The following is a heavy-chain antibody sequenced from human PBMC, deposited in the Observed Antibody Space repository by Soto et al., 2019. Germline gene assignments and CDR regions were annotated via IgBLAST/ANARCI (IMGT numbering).Heavy chain of an antibody. Sequence: EVQLVESGGGLVQPGGSLRLSCIVSGFTFNTYWITWIRQAPGKGLEWVANINEDGNKQNYVDSVRGRFTISRDNAKTSLYLQMNSLRVEDTAVYYCATRAGAPADWGQGTLVTVSS. V-gene: IGHV3-7*01. J-gene: IGHJ4*02. CDR2: INEDGNKQ. CDR3: ATRAGAPAD. D-gene: IGHD6-25*01. CDR1: GFTFNTYW.